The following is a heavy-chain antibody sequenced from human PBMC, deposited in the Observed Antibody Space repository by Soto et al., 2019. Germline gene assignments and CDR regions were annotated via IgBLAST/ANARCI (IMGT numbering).Heavy chain of an antibody. V-gene: IGHV3-30*03. CDR1: GFTFSSYG. CDR3: AREGYCSGGSCYSVRYYFDY. CDR2: ISYDGSNK. D-gene: IGHD2-15*01. J-gene: IGHJ4*02. Sequence: QVQLVESGGGVVQPGRSLRLSCAASGFTFSSYGMHWVRQAPGKGLEWVAVISYDGSNKYYADSVKGRFTISRDNSKNTLYLQMNSLRAEDTAVYYCAREGYCSGGSCYSVRYYFDYWGQGTPVTVSS.